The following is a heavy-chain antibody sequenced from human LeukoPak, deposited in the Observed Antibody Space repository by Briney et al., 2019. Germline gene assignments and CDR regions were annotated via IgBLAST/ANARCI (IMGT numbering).Heavy chain of an antibody. CDR1: GGSISSHY. CDR2: IYYSGST. J-gene: IGHJ5*02. D-gene: IGHD6-13*01. CDR3: ARGYGSSWYREGCWFDP. V-gene: IGHV4-59*11. Sequence: SETLSLTCTVSGGSISSHYWSWIRQPPGKGLEWIGYIYYSGSTNYNPSLKSRVTISVATSKTLFSLKLSSVTAADTAVYSCARGYGSSWYREGCWFDPWGQGTLVTVSS.